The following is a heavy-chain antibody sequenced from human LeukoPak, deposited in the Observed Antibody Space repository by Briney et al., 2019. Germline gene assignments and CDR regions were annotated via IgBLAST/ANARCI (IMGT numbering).Heavy chain of an antibody. Sequence: PSETLSLTCTVSGDSINNFYWSWIRQPAGKGLEWIGRVYSSGTTDYNPSLKSRVSMSVDTSSNQFSLRLTSVTAADTAVYYCARQTGSGLFILPGGQGTLVTVSS. CDR3: ARQTGSGLFILP. J-gene: IGHJ4*02. V-gene: IGHV4-4*07. CDR2: VYSSGTT. D-gene: IGHD3/OR15-3a*01. CDR1: GDSINNFY.